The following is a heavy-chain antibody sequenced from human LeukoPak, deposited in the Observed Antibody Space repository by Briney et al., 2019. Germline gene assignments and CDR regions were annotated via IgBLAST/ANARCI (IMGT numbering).Heavy chain of an antibody. Sequence: SETLSLTCTVSGGSINSGDYFWRWIRQHPGKGLEWIGYIHYSESTHYNPSLKTRITISLDRSKNEFSLKLSSVTAADTAVYYCARVHYERLRLDVWGQGTTVTVSS. CDR3: ARVHYERLRLDV. CDR2: IHYSEST. V-gene: IGHV4-31*03. D-gene: IGHD3-3*01. J-gene: IGHJ6*02. CDR1: GGSINSGDYF.